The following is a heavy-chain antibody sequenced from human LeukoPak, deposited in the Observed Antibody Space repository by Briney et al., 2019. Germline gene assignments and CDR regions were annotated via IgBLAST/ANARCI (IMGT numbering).Heavy chain of an antibody. Sequence: GGSLRLSCAASGFTFSAYSMNWVRQAPGKGLEWISYISSSSTTIYYTDSVKGRFTISRDNSKNTSYLQMNSLRAEDTAVYYCAKGVGGSANYYYMDVWGKGTTVTVSS. CDR3: AKGVGGSANYYYMDV. V-gene: IGHV3-48*04. CDR1: GFTFSAYS. CDR2: ISSSSTTI. J-gene: IGHJ6*03. D-gene: IGHD3-10*01.